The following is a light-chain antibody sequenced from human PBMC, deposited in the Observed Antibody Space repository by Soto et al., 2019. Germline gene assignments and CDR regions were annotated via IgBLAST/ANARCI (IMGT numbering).Light chain of an antibody. CDR2: DGS. CDR1: QSINTW. V-gene: IGKV1-5*03. J-gene: IGKJ1*01. CDR3: QQYQTYSRT. Sequence: DIQMTQSPSTLSASIGDRIIITCRASQSINTWLAWYQQKPGEAPKLLIYDGSTLARGVPSRFSGSGSETEFTLTISRLQPDDLATFYCQQYQTYSRTFGQGTKVEV.